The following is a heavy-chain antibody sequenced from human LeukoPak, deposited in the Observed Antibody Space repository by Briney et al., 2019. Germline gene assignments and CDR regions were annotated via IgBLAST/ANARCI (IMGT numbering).Heavy chain of an antibody. CDR3: ASTNDFGDYVGA. J-gene: IGHJ5*02. CDR1: GGSISSGGFS. D-gene: IGHD4-17*01. Sequence: PSQPLSLTCAVSGGSISSGGFSWSWIRQPPGKGLEWIGYMYHGGSTYYNPSLESRVTISVDRSKNQFSLKLSSVTAADTAVYYCASTNDFGDYVGAWGQGTLVTVPS. V-gene: IGHV4-30-2*01. CDR2: MYHGGST.